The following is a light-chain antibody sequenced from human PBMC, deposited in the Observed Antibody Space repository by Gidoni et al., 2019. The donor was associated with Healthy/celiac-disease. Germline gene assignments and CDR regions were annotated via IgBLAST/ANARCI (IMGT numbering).Light chain of an antibody. Sequence: DIQMTQSSSTLSASVVDRVTITCRASQSISSWLAWYQQKPGKAPKLLIYDAASLESGVPSRFSGSGAGTEVNLTISSRQPDDVATYYCQQYNSNTWTFGQGTKVEIK. J-gene: IGKJ1*01. CDR3: QQYNSNTWT. CDR2: DAA. CDR1: QSISSW. V-gene: IGKV1-5*01.